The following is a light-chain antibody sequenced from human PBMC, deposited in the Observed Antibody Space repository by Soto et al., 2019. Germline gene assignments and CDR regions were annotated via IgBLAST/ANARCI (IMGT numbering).Light chain of an antibody. CDR1: QRVNSN. CDR2: GAS. Sequence: EIVMTQSPATLSVSPGERATLSCRASQRVNSNLAWYQQKPGQAPRLLIYGASTRATGIPARFSGSGSGTEFTLTICSLQSEDFAVYYCQHYNNWPPWTFGQGTKVEIK. J-gene: IGKJ1*01. V-gene: IGKV3-15*01. CDR3: QHYNNWPPWT.